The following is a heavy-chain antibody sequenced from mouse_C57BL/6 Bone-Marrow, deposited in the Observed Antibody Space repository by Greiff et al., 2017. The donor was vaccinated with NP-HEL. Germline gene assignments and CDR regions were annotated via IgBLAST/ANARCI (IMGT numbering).Heavy chain of an antibody. J-gene: IGHJ1*03. Sequence: EVQRVESGGGLVKPGGSLKLSCAASGFTFSSYAMSWVRQTPEKRLEWVATISDGGSYTYYPDNVKGRFTISRDNAKNNLYLQMSHLKSEDTAMYYCATLYYYGSRGYFDVWGTGTTVTVSS. CDR1: GFTFSSYA. D-gene: IGHD1-1*01. V-gene: IGHV5-4*01. CDR2: ISDGGSYT. CDR3: ATLYYYGSRGYFDV.